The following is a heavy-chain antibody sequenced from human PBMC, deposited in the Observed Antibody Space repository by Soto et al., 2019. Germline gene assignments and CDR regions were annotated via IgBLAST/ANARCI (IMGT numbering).Heavy chain of an antibody. Sequence: PGESPKLSRKGSGDSFTTYCIGWVRKMPGKGLEWMGIIYPGDSDTRYSPSFQGQVTISADKSISTAYLQWSSLKASDTAMYYCARLTNGGATTVVTRVSVSYGMDVWGQGTTVTVSS. D-gene: IGHD4-17*01. J-gene: IGHJ6*02. V-gene: IGHV5-51*01. CDR2: IYPGDSDT. CDR3: ARLTNGGATTVVTRVSVSYGMDV. CDR1: GDSFTTYC.